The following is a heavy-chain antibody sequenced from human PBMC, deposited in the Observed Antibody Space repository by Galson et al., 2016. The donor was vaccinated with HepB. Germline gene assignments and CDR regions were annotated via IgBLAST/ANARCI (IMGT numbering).Heavy chain of an antibody. Sequence: SLRLSCAASGFTFSSCWMSWVRQAPGKGLEWVANIKQDGSGKYYVDSVKGRFTISRDNAENSMYLQMNSLRAEDTTVYYCARGGYYWAYWGQGTRVTVSS. V-gene: IGHV3-7*03. CDR2: IKQDGSGK. D-gene: IGHD6-25*01. CDR1: GFTFSSCW. J-gene: IGHJ4*02. CDR3: ARGGYYWAY.